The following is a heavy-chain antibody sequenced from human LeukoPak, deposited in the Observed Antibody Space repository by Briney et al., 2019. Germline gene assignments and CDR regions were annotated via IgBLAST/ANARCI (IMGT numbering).Heavy chain of an antibody. CDR2: INAGNGNT. Sequence: SVKVSCKASGYTFTSYAMHWVRQAPGQRLEWMGWINAGNGNTKYSQKFQGRVTITRDTSASTAYMELSSLRSEDTAVYYCARCITMVRGALCFDYWGQGTLVTVSS. D-gene: IGHD3-10*01. CDR3: ARCITMVRGALCFDY. J-gene: IGHJ4*02. V-gene: IGHV1-3*01. CDR1: GYTFTSYA.